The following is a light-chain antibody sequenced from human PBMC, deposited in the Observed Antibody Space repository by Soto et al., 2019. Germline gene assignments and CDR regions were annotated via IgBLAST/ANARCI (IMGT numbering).Light chain of an antibody. CDR1: QDISIY. J-gene: IGKJ2*01. Sequence: DIPMTQSPSSLSASVGDRVTITCRASQDISIYLSWFQKKSGEAPQLLTYAASRLQSGVPSRFSGTGSGTDFTLTISSLQPEDFATYYCQQTYRTPFTFGQGTKLEIK. CDR2: AAS. CDR3: QQTYRTPFT. V-gene: IGKV1-39*01.